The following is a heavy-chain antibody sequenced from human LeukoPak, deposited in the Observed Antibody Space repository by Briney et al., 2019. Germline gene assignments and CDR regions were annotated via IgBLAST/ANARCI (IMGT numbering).Heavy chain of an antibody. CDR3: ARDTYYDSSGFDP. V-gene: IGHV3-7*03. J-gene: IGHJ5*02. CDR2: INHNGNVN. Sequence: GGSLRLSCAASVFTFSSYWMNWARQAPGKGLEWVASINHNGNVNYYVDSVKGRFTISRDNAKNSLYLQMSNLRAEDTAVYYCARDTYYDSSGFDPWGQGTLVTVSS. D-gene: IGHD3-22*01. CDR1: VFTFSSYW.